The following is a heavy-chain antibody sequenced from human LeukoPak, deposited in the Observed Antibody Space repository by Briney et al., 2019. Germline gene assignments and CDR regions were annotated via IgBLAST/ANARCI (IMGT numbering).Heavy chain of an antibody. J-gene: IGHJ4*02. V-gene: IGHV3-23*01. D-gene: IGHD5-24*01. CDR1: GFTFSSYA. Sequence: GGSLRLSCAASGFTFSSYAMSWVRQAPGKGLEWVSAISGSGGSTYYADSVKGRFTISRDNSKNTLYLQMNSLRAEDTAVYYCTTGPATINYFDYWGQGTLVTVSS. CDR2: ISGSGGST. CDR3: TTGPATINYFDY.